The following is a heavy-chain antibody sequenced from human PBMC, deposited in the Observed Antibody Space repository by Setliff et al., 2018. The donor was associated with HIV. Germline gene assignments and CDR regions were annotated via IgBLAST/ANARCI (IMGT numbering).Heavy chain of an antibody. Sequence: PSETLSLTCAVYGGSFSGYYWSWIRQPPGKGREWIGSIFYSGSANYNPSLRCPVAISVDTSKNQFSLKLTSVTAADTAVYYCAREDSSYHYFDYWGQGMLVTVSS. J-gene: IGHJ4*02. D-gene: IGHD6-6*01. V-gene: IGHV4-34*12. CDR2: IFYSGSA. CDR3: AREDSSYHYFDY. CDR1: GGSFSGYY.